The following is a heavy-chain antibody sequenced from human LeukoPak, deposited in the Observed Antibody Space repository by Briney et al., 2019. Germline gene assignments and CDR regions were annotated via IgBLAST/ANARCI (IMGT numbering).Heavy chain of an antibody. CDR2: IYYSGST. D-gene: IGHD3-3*01. Sequence: SETLSLTCTVSGGSISSSSYYWGWIRQPPGKGLEWIGNIYYSGSTNYNPSLKSRATISVDTSKNQFPLKLSSVAAADTAVYYCARDTGLAIFGALDLWGRGTLVTVSS. V-gene: IGHV4-39*06. J-gene: IGHJ2*01. CDR3: ARDTGLAIFGALDL. CDR1: GGSISSSSYY.